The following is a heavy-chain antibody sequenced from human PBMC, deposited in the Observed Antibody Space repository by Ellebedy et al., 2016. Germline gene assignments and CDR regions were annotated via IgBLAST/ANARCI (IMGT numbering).Heavy chain of an antibody. J-gene: IGHJ4*02. V-gene: IGHV3-23*01. CDR2: ISGSGGST. D-gene: IGHD3-3*01. CDR1: GFTFSSYA. Sequence: GESLKISCAASGFTFSSYAMSWVRQAPGKGLEWVSAISGSGGSTYYADSVKGRFTISRDNSKNTLYLQMNSLRAEDTAVYFCANSGGFWSHESWGQGTLVTVSS. CDR3: ANSGGFWSHES.